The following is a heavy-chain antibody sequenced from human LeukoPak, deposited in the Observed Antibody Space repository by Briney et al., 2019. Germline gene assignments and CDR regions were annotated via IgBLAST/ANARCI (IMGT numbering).Heavy chain of an antibody. D-gene: IGHD3-22*01. CDR1: GFTFDDYA. Sequence: QPGRSLRLSCAASGFTFDDYAMHWVRQAPGKGLEWVSGFSWNSGSIGYADSVKGRFTISRDNAKNSLYLQMNSLRAEDTALYYCAKDGPYDSSGYAPDWGQGTLVTVSS. CDR3: AKDGPYDSSGYAPD. J-gene: IGHJ4*02. V-gene: IGHV3-9*01. CDR2: FSWNSGSI.